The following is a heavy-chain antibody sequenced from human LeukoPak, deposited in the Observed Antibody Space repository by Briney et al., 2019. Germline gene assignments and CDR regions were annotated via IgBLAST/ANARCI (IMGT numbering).Heavy chain of an antibody. CDR3: ARHPPLDCGGDCHYFDY. CDR1: GGSINSGIYY. CDR2: IYYTGTT. Sequence: SETLSLTCTVSGGSINSGIYYWGWIRQTPGKGLEWIGSIYYTGTTYYNPSLKSRVTISVDTSKNQFSLKLTSVTAADTAVYYCARHPPLDCGGDCHYFDYWGQGTLVTVSS. D-gene: IGHD2-21*02. V-gene: IGHV4-39*01. J-gene: IGHJ4*02.